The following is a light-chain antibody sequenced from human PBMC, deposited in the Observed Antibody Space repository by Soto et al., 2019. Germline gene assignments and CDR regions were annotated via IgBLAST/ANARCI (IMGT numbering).Light chain of an antibody. CDR3: QQRSTRPAGIT. V-gene: IGKV3-11*01. Sequence: EIVLTQSPATLSLSPGERATLSCRASQSVSSYLAWYQQKPGQAPRLLIYDASTRATGIPARFSGSGSGTDFTLTISRLEPEDFAVYSWQQRSTRPAGITFDQGTRLEIK. CDR2: DAS. J-gene: IGKJ5*01. CDR1: QSVSSY.